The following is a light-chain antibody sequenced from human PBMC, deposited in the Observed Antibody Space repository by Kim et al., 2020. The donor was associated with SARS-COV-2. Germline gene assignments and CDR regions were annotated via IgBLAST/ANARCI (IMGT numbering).Light chain of an antibody. V-gene: IGLV3-21*04. J-gene: IGLJ3*02. Sequence: APGKTASITCGGNNIGSKSVHWYQHKPGQAPVLVIYSNSDRPSGIPERFSGSNSGNTAPLTISRVEAGDEADYYCQVWDSSSDRWVFGAGTQLTVL. CDR3: QVWDSSSDRWV. CDR2: SNS. CDR1: NIGSKS.